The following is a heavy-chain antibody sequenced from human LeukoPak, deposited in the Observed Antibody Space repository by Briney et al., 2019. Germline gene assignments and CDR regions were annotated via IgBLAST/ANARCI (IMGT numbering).Heavy chain of an antibody. V-gene: IGHV3-11*01. CDR1: GFTFSDYN. CDR2: ISSSGSTI. D-gene: IGHD2-2*01. Sequence: GGSLRLSCAASGFTFSDYNMNWIRQAPGKGLEWVSYISSSGSTIYYADSVKGRFTISRDNAKNSLYLQMNSLRAEDTAVYYCARGSSTSFYYYYGMDVWGQGTTVTVSS. J-gene: IGHJ6*02. CDR3: ARGSSTSFYYYYGMDV.